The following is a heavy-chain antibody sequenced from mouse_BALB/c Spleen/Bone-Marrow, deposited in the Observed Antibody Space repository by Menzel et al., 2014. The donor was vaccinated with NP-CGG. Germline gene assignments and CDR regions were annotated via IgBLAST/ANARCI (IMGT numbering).Heavy chain of an antibody. Sequence: SGAELVRPGASVKLSCKASGYTFTSYWINWVKQRPGQGLEWIGNIYPSDSYTNYNQKFKDKATLTVDKSSSTAYMQLSSPTSEDSAGYYCTREGYYGSSYVDYWGQGTTLTVSS. CDR2: IYPSDSYT. V-gene: IGHV1-69*02. D-gene: IGHD1-1*01. CDR1: GYTFTSYW. CDR3: TREGYYGSSYVDY. J-gene: IGHJ2*01.